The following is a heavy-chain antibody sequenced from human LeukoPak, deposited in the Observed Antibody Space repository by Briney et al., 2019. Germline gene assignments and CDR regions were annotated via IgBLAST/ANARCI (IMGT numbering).Heavy chain of an antibody. CDR2: ISAYNGNT. D-gene: IGHD5-12*01. Sequence: GASVKVSCKASGYTFTSYGISWVRQAPGQGLEWMGWISAYNGNTNYAQKLQGRVTMTTDTSTSTAYMELRSLRSDDTAVYYCASLGGGYSGYDYYYYMDVWGKGTTVTISS. CDR1: GYTFTSYG. V-gene: IGHV1-18*01. J-gene: IGHJ6*03. CDR3: ASLGGGYSGYDYYYYMDV.